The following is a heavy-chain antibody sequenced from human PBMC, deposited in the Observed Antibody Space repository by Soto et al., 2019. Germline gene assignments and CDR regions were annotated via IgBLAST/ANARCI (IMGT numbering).Heavy chain of an antibody. CDR2: IYYSGST. CDR3: ASSQGITFGGVIVSGFDY. CDR1: GGSISSGGYY. Sequence: QVQLQESGPGLVKPSQTLSLTCTVSGGSISSGGYYWSWIRQHPGKGLEWIGYIYYSGSTYYNPSPKSRMNIAVDASKNQFSLKLSSVTAADTAVYYCASSQGITFGGVIVSGFDYWGQGTLVTVSS. J-gene: IGHJ4*02. V-gene: IGHV4-31*03. D-gene: IGHD3-16*02.